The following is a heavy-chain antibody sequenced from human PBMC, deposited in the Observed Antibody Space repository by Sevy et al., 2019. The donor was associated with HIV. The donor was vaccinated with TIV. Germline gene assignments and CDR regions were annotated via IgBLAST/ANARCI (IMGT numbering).Heavy chain of an antibody. Sequence: SETLSLTCTVSGGSISSSTYYWGWIRQPPGKGLEWLGSIYYSGSTYLNPSLKSRLTISVDTSKKEFSLRLSSVTAADTAVYYCVTHNWNGDFLDYWGQGNLVTVSS. D-gene: IGHD1-1*01. J-gene: IGHJ4*02. CDR3: VTHNWNGDFLDY. V-gene: IGHV4-39*01. CDR1: GGSISSSTYY. CDR2: IYYSGST.